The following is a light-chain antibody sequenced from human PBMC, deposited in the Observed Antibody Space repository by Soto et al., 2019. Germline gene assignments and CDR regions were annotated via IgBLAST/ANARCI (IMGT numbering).Light chain of an antibody. CDR3: QQRSNWPLT. CDR1: QSFSSF. J-gene: IGKJ4*01. CDR2: DAY. V-gene: IGKV3-11*01. Sequence: EIVLTQSPATLSLSPVERATLSCMASQSFSSFLAWYQQKRGQAPRLLIYDAYNRATGIPARCSGSGSGTDFTLDISSLEPEDFAVYYCQQRSNWPLTFGGGTKVEIK.